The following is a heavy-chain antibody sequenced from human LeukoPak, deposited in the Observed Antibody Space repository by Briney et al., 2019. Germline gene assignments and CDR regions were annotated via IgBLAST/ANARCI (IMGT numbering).Heavy chain of an antibody. CDR2: ISGSGGST. CDR3: AKRGFGESSNWFDP. Sequence: GGSLRLSCAASGFTFNSYAMSWVRQAPGKGLEWVSAISGSGGSTYYADSVKGRFTISRDNSKNTLYLQMNSLRAEDTAVYYFAKRGFGESSNWFDPWGQGTLVTVSS. D-gene: IGHD3-10*01. CDR1: GFTFNSYA. V-gene: IGHV3-23*01. J-gene: IGHJ5*02.